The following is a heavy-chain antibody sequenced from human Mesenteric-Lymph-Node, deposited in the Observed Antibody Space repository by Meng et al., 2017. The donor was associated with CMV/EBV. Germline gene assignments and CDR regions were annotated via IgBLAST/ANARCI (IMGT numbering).Heavy chain of an antibody. CDR1: GGAISSSSYY. D-gene: IGHD6-19*01. V-gene: IGHV4-39*07. CDR2: IYYSGRT. J-gene: IGHJ1*01. Sequence: CTVSGGAISSSSYYWGWIRQPPGKGLEWIGSIYYSGRTYYNPSLKSRVTISVDTSKNQFSLKLRSVTAADTAVYYCARSIGRGSGWLTWGQGTLVTVSS. CDR3: ARSIGRGSGWLT.